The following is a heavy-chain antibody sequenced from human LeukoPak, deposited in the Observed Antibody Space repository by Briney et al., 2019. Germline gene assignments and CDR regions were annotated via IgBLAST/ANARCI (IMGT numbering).Heavy chain of an antibody. D-gene: IGHD4-17*01. CDR2: INPSGGST. V-gene: IGHV1-46*03. J-gene: IGHJ4*02. CDR3: ARSKAVTTGDY. Sequence: ASVKVSCKASGYTFTSYYTHWVRQAPGQGLERMGIINPSGGSTSYAQKFQGRVTMTRDTSTSTVYMELSSLRSEDTAVYYCARSKAVTTGDYWGQGTLVTVSS. CDR1: GYTFTSYY.